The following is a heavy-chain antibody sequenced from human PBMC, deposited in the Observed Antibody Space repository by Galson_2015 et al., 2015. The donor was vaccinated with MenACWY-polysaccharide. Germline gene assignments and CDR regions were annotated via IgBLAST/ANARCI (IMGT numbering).Heavy chain of an antibody. Sequence: SLRLSCAASGFTFSGSAMHWVRQASGKELEWVGRIRSKANSYATAYAASVKGRFTISRDDSKNTAYLQMNSLKTEDTAVYYCTSQSDYYDSSGYYGPRWGQGTLVTVSS. CDR1: GFTFSGSA. D-gene: IGHD3-22*01. CDR2: IRSKANSYAT. V-gene: IGHV3-73*01. J-gene: IGHJ4*02. CDR3: TSQSDYYDSSGYYGPR.